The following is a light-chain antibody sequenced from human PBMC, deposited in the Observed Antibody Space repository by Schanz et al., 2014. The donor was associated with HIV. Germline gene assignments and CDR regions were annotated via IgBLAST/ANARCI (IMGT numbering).Light chain of an antibody. V-gene: IGKV1-27*01. CDR3: QKYNSVPLP. J-gene: IGKJ4*01. Sequence: DIQMTQSPSSLSASLGGRVTITCRASQGIRNYLAWYQQKPGKVPKLLIYAASTLQSGVPSRFSGTGSGTDFTLTISSLQPEDVATYYCQKYNSVPLPFGGGTKVEIK. CDR1: QGIRNY. CDR2: AAS.